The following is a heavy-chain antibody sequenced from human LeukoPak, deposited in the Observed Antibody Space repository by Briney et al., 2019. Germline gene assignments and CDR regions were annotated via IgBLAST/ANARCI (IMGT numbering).Heavy chain of an antibody. J-gene: IGHJ3*02. CDR3: AKLGMEWELLSAFDI. V-gene: IGHV3-30*18. CDR1: GFTFSRYS. CDR2: ISYDGSNK. Sequence: GGSLRLSCAASGFTFSRYSMNWVRQAPGKGLEWVAVISYDGSNKYYADSVKGRFTISRDNSKNTLYLQMNSLRAEDTAVYYCAKLGMEWELLSAFDIWGQGTMVTVSS. D-gene: IGHD1-26*01.